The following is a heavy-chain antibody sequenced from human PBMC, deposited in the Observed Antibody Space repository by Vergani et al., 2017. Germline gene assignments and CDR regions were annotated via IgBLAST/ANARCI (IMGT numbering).Heavy chain of an antibody. V-gene: IGHV3-30*03. CDR1: GFTSSYYG. CDR3: ATKSCGTPGCQIGYFRE. J-gene: IGHJ1*01. D-gene: IGHD1-1*01. CDR2: ISYDGTQK. Sequence: QVQLVESGGGVVQPGGSLRLSCVVSGFTSSYYGMHWVRQAPGKGLEWVAVISYDGTQKYYADSVKGRFTISRDNSKSTLYLQMNSLRTEDTAVYYCATKSCGTPGCQIGYFREWGQGTLVTASS.